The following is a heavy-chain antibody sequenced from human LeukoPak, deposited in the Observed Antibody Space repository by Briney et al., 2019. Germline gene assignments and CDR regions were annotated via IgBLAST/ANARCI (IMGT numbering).Heavy chain of an antibody. Sequence: ASVKVSCKASGYTFTSYGISWVRQAPGQGLEWMGWVSAYNGNTHYAQKLQGRVTMTTDTSTSTAYMELRSLRSDDTAVYYCARDIGRIWFGESIPEDYWGQGTLVTVSS. CDR1: GYTFTSYG. CDR3: ARDIGRIWFGESIPEDY. D-gene: IGHD3-10*01. J-gene: IGHJ4*02. V-gene: IGHV1-18*01. CDR2: VSAYNGNT.